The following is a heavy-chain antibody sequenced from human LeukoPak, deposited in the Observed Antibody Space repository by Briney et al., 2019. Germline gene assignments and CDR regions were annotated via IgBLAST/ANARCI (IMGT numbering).Heavy chain of an antibody. D-gene: IGHD3-22*01. Sequence: PSKTLSLTCTVSGGSISSYYWSWIRQPPGKGLEWIGYIYYSGSTNYNPSLKSRVTISVDTSKNQFSLKLSSVTAADTAVYYCARAFADDYYDSSPDAFDIWGQGTMVTVSS. V-gene: IGHV4-59*01. CDR1: GGSISSYY. CDR3: ARAFADDYYDSSPDAFDI. J-gene: IGHJ3*02. CDR2: IYYSGST.